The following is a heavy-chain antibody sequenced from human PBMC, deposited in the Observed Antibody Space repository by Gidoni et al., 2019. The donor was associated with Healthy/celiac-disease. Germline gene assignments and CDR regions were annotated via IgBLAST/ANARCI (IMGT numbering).Heavy chain of an antibody. Sequence: QVQLQQWGAGLLKPSETLSLTCAVYGGSFSGYYWSWIRQPPGKGLEWIGEMHHSGSTNYNPSLKSRVTISVDTSKNQFSLKLSSVTAADTAVYYCARLGFPRGYSYGPRGAFDIWGQGTMVTVSS. CDR3: ARLGFPRGYSYGPRGAFDI. CDR1: GGSFSGYY. CDR2: MHHSGST. V-gene: IGHV4-34*01. J-gene: IGHJ3*02. D-gene: IGHD5-18*01.